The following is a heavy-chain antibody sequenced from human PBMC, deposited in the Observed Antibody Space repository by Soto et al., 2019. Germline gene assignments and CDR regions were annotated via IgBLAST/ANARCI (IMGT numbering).Heavy chain of an antibody. CDR3: ARGHGRFAH. Sequence: SETLSLTCDVSGGSFTGYYWSWVRQPPGKGLEWIGEINHSGFTNYNPSLTGRVTISLDTSKSQFSLKLSSLTAADTAFYFCARGHGRFAHWGQGTLVTVSS. V-gene: IGHV4-34*01. CDR2: INHSGFT. CDR1: GGSFTGYY. J-gene: IGHJ4*02.